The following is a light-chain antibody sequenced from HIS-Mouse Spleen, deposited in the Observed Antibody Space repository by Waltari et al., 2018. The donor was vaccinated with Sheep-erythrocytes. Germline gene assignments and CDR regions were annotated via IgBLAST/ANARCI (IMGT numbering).Light chain of an antibody. CDR2: EVS. Sequence: QYALTQPRSVSGSPGQSVTISCPGPSSDVGCYNYVSWYQQHPGKAPQLMIYEVSKRPSGVPDRFSGSKSGNTASLTISGLQAEDEADYYCCSYAGSYNHVFATGTKVTVL. CDR3: CSYAGSYNHV. V-gene: IGLV2-11*01. CDR1: SSDVGCYNY. J-gene: IGLJ1*01.